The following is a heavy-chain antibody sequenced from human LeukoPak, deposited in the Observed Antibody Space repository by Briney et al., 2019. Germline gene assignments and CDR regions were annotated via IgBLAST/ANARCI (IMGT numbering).Heavy chain of an antibody. D-gene: IGHD6-19*01. Sequence: ASVKVSCKASGYTFTSYYMHWVRQAPGQGLEWMGIINPSGGSTSYAQKFQGRVTMTRDMSTSTVYMELSSLRSEDTAVYYCAREYSSGPDAFDVWGQGTMVTVSS. CDR3: AREYSSGPDAFDV. V-gene: IGHV1-46*01. CDR1: GYTFTSYY. J-gene: IGHJ3*01. CDR2: INPSGGST.